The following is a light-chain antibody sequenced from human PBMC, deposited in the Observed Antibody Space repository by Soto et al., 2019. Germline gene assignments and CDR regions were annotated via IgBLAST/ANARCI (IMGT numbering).Light chain of an antibody. Sequence: QSVLTQPPSVSAAPGQKVTISCSGSSSNIGNNYVSWYQQLPGTAPKLLIYENNKRPSGIPDRFSGSKSGTSATLGITGLQTGDEADYYCGTWDSSLSAGREVFGGGTQLTVL. CDR1: SSNIGNNY. CDR2: ENN. J-gene: IGLJ2*01. CDR3: GTWDSSLSAGREV. V-gene: IGLV1-51*02.